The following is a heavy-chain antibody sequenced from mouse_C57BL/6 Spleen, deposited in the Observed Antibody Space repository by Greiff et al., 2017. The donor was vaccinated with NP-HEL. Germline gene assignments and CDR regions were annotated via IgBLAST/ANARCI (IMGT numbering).Heavy chain of an antibody. CDR3: ARPLYYYGSSPFDY. Sequence: EVMLVESGGGLVQPGGSLKLSCAASGFTFSDYYMYWVRQTPEKRLEWVAYISNGGGSTYYPDTVKGRFTISRDNAKNTLYLQMSRLKSEDTAMYYCARPLYYYGSSPFDYWGQGTTLTVSS. CDR1: GFTFSDYY. D-gene: IGHD1-1*01. J-gene: IGHJ2*01. V-gene: IGHV5-12*01. CDR2: ISNGGGST.